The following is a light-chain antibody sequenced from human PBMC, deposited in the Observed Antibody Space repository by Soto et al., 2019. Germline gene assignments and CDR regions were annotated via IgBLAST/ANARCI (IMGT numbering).Light chain of an antibody. CDR2: SGN. CDR3: AAWDDSLRSPV. CDR1: SSNIGSNF. V-gene: IGLV1-47*02. J-gene: IGLJ2*01. Sequence: QSALTQPHSTSGTPGQRVTISCSGSSSNIGSNFVFWYQQLPGTAPKLLIFSGNQRPSGVPDRFSGSKSGTSASLAISELRSEDESNYYCAAWDDSLRSPVFGGGTKLTVL.